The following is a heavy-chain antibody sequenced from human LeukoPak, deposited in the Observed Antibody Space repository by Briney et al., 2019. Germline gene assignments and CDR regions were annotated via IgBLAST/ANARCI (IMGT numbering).Heavy chain of an antibody. Sequence: PGGSLRLSCAASGFTFSSYSMNWVRQAPGKGLEWVSYISSSSSTIYYADSVKGRFTISRDNAKNSLYLQMNSLRAEDTAVYYCARVYRSSLRSPYDFWSGYYVDYWGQGTLVTVSS. J-gene: IGHJ4*02. D-gene: IGHD3-3*01. CDR1: GFTFSSYS. CDR2: ISSSSSTI. CDR3: ARVYRSSLRSPYDFWSGYYVDY. V-gene: IGHV3-48*01.